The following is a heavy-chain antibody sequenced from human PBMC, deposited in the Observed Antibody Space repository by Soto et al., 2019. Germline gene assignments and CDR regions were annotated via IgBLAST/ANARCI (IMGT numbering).Heavy chain of an antibody. CDR1: GVSTSNHY. D-gene: IGHD2-2*01. CDR2: IYYRGTT. CDR3: ARGGGSPYHDHEFDY. V-gene: IGHV4-59*11. Sequence: QVQLQESGPGLVKPSETLSLTCSVSGVSTSNHYWTWIRKPPGQGPEWIGCIYYRGTTNYNASFTSRGTISLGTSKNQFSLTLASVTTADTAVYYCARGGGSPYHDHEFDYWGQGILVTVSS. J-gene: IGHJ4*02.